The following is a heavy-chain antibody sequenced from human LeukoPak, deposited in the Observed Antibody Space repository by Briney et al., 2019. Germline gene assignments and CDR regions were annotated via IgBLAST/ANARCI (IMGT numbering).Heavy chain of an antibody. V-gene: IGHV3-48*02. D-gene: IGHD3-9*01. CDR3: ASDQRYAFDY. Sequence: GGSLRLSCATSGFSFTDYPMNWVRQAPGKGLEWVSNIRTSAEGANYAYYADSVKGRVTISRDDAKNTLYPHMNSLRDDDTAVYYCASDQRYAFDYWGQGTLVTVSS. CDR1: GFSFTDYP. J-gene: IGHJ4*02. CDR2: IRTSAEGANYA.